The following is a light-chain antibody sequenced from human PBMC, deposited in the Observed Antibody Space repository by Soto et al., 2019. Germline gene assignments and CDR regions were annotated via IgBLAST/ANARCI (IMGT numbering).Light chain of an antibody. CDR3: QQLYTLPFT. J-gene: IGKJ5*01. CDR1: QGIRND. CDR2: GAS. Sequence: AIQMTQSPSSLSASVGDRVTITCRASQGIRNDLGWFQQKPGKAPKLLIYGASNLQSGVPSRFSGSGSGTDFTLTISGLLPEDFAAYHCQQLYTLPFTFGQGTRLEIK. V-gene: IGKV1-6*01.